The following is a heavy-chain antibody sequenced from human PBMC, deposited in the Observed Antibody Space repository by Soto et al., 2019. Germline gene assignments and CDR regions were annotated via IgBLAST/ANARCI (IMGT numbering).Heavy chain of an antibody. CDR1: GLTFTSYA. D-gene: IGHD4-17*01. CDR2: MNPNSGNT. J-gene: IGHJ3*02. CDR3: AKSVTTNFDAFDI. Sequence: ASAEVSCEASGLTFTSYAINSVRQATGQGLEWMGWMNPNSGNTGYAQKFQGRVTMTRNTSISTAYMELSSLRSEDTAVYYCAKSVTTNFDAFDIWGQGTMVTVSS. V-gene: IGHV1-8*01.